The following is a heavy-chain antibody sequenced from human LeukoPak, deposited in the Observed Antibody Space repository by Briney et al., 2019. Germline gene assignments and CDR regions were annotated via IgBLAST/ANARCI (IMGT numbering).Heavy chain of an antibody. V-gene: IGHV3-30*04. Sequence: GGSLTLSCAASGFTFSSFAMHWVRQAPGKGLEWVTLISYDGSKKYYADSVKGRFTISRDNAKNSLYLQINTVRDEGMSVYYCARGPSSANFLYFDYWGQGTLVTVSS. CDR2: ISYDGSKK. CDR1: GFTFSSFA. CDR3: ARGPSSANFLYFDY. J-gene: IGHJ4*02. D-gene: IGHD2-2*01.